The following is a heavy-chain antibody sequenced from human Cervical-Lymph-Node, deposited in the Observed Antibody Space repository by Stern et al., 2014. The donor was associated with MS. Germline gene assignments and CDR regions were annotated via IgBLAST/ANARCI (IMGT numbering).Heavy chain of an antibody. CDR3: ARTRPGYGSDWSDAFDV. V-gene: IGHV1-69*04. Sequence: VQLVQSGAEVKKPGSSVKVSCKASGGTFSNSISWVRQAPGQGLEGMGRIIPNAGIANYAQKLQDRATITADKSTSTAYMELSSLRSDDTAVYYCARTRPGYGSDWSDAFDVWGQGTLVTVSS. CDR1: GGTFSNS. D-gene: IGHD6-13*01. CDR2: IIPNAGIA. J-gene: IGHJ3*01.